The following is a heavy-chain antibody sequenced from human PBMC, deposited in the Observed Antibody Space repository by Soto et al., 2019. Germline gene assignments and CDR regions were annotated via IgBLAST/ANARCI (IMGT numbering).Heavy chain of an antibody. CDR3: ARGKRHYYGSGSYYNAYYYYGMDV. Sequence: SETLSLTCAVYGGSFSGYYWSWIRQPPGKGLEWIGYIYYSGSTNYNPSLKSRVTISVDTSKNQFSLKLSSVTAADTAVYYCARGKRHYYGSGSYYNAYYYYGMDVWGQGTTVTVSS. J-gene: IGHJ6*02. V-gene: IGHV4-59*01. CDR2: IYYSGST. D-gene: IGHD3-10*01. CDR1: GGSFSGYY.